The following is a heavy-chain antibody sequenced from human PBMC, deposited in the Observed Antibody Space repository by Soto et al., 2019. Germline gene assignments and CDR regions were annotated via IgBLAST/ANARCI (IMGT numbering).Heavy chain of an antibody. CDR1: GVSITDYH. V-gene: IGHV4-59*01. CDR3: AKRFGDYVGWFDP. D-gene: IGHD4-17*01. CDR2: IFSRGTP. J-gene: IGHJ5*02. Sequence: QVQLQASGPGLVKPSETLSLTCTVSGVSITDYHWSWIRQSPGRGLEWIGYIFSRGTPNYNPSLKSRATISVDTSRNQFSLKLNSLTAADTAMYFCAKRFGDYVGWFDPWGQGALVIVSS.